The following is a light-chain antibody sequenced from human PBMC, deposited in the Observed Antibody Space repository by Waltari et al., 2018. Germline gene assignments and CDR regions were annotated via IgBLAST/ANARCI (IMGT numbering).Light chain of an antibody. CDR1: NYNIGSGP. J-gene: IGLJ2*01. CDR3: ATWDGRVNGVL. Sequence: QSVLTQAPSVSGTPGQRVTISCSGTNYNIGSGPVNWYQQVPGMSPKLLIYSNDQRPSGAPARFSGSKSGTSASLAISGLQSEDEADYYCATWDGRVNGVLFGGGTKVTVL. CDR2: SND. V-gene: IGLV1-44*01.